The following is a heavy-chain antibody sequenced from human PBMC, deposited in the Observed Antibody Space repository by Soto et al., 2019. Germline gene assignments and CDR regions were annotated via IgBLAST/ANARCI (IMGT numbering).Heavy chain of an antibody. CDR2: IRSKAYGGTT. Sequence: PGGSLRLSCTASGVTFGDYAMSWFRQAPGKGLEWVGFIRSKAYGGTTEYAASVKGRFTISRDDSKSIAYLQMNSLKTEDTAVYYCTRDIVVVPAAMPSGMDVWGQGTTVTVSS. J-gene: IGHJ6*02. V-gene: IGHV3-49*03. CDR1: GVTFGDYA. CDR3: TRDIVVVPAAMPSGMDV. D-gene: IGHD2-2*01.